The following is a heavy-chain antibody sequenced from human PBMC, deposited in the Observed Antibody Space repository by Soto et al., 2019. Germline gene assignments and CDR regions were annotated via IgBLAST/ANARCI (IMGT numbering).Heavy chain of an antibody. V-gene: IGHV4-39*01. CDR1: GGSISSSSYY. Sequence: PSETLSLTCTVSGGSISSSSYYWGWIRQPPGKGLEWIGSIYYSGSTYYNPSLKSRVTISVDTSKNQFSLKLSSVTAADTAVYYCASGLLRLRNWFDPWGQGTLVTVSS. J-gene: IGHJ5*02. D-gene: IGHD3-22*01. CDR2: IYYSGST. CDR3: ASGLLRLRNWFDP.